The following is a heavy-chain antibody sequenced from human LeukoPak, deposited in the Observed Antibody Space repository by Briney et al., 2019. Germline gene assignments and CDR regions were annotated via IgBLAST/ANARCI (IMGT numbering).Heavy chain of an antibody. CDR1: GFTFNNFE. Sequence: PGGSLRLSCAASGFTFNNFEMSWVRQAPGKGLEWIAYVSGSGSEIHYGDSVKGRFTISRDNAKSSVYLQMDSLRAEDMALYYCATKVHGTSHFSSWGQGTLVTVSS. D-gene: IGHD4/OR15-4a*01. CDR2: VSGSGSEI. CDR3: ATKVHGTSHFSS. J-gene: IGHJ4*02. V-gene: IGHV3-48*03.